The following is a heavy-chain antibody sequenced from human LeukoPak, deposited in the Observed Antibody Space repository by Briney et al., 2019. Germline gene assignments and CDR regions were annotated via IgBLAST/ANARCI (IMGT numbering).Heavy chain of an antibody. CDR3: AKGSVNYDILTGSYFDY. D-gene: IGHD3-9*01. CDR2: ISGSGENT. Sequence: GGSLRLSCAASGFTFNTYAMNWVRQAPGKGLEWVSSISGSGENTYYADSVKGRFTISRDNSKNTLSLQMNSLRAEVTAVYYCAKGSVNYDILTGSYFDYWGQGTLVTVSS. J-gene: IGHJ4*02. CDR1: GFTFNTYA. V-gene: IGHV3-23*01.